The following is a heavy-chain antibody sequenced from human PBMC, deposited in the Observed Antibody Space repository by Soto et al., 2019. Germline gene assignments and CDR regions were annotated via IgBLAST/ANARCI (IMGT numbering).Heavy chain of an antibody. Sequence: PSETQSLTCTVSGGPISSYHWIWIRQPPGRGLESIGHISYSGSTTYNPSLESRVTISVDTSKNQFSLRLSSVTTADTAVYYCARVQGLSFSLIDYRGQGTAVTVSS. CDR3: ARVQGLSFSLIDY. J-gene: IGHJ4*02. CDR1: GGPISSYH. D-gene: IGHD1-1*01. V-gene: IGHV4-59*01. CDR2: ISYSGST.